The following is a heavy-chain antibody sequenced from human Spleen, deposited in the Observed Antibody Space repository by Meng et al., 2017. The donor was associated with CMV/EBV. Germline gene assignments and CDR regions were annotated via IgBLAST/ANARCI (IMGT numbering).Heavy chain of an antibody. V-gene: IGHV3-30*02. CDR1: GFTFSSYG. CDR2: IRYDGSNK. J-gene: IGHJ4*02. CDR3: AKDQRITGNPHYFDY. Sequence: GEYLKTPCAASGFTFSSYGMHWVRQAPGQGLEWVAFIRYDGSNKYYADSVKGRFTISRDNSKHTLYLQMNSLRAEDTAVYYCAKDQRITGNPHYFDYWGQGTLVTVSS. D-gene: IGHD1-20*01.